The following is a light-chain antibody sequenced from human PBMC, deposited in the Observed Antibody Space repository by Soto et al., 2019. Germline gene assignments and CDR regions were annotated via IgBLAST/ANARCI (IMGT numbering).Light chain of an antibody. CDR2: QTS. Sequence: EIVLTQSPATLSSFPGDRVTLSCRASHYINTRLAWYQHRPGQAPRLLIYQTSLRAAVIPDRFSASGSGTDFTLTISVVQPEDGAHYYCQQRKSWPRTFGQGTKVDI. CDR3: QQRKSWPRT. V-gene: IGKV3-11*01. J-gene: IGKJ1*01. CDR1: HYINTR.